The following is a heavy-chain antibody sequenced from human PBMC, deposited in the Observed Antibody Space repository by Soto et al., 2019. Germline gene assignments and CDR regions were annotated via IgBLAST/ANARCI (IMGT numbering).Heavy chain of an antibody. D-gene: IGHD3-22*01. CDR3: AKGVYYYDSSGYYYSPTDAFDI. J-gene: IGHJ3*02. CDR1: GFTFSSYA. Sequence: GGSLRLSCTASGFTFSSYAMSWVRQAPGKGLEWVSAISGSGGSTYYADSVKGRFTISRDNSKNTLYLQMNSLRAEDTAVYYCAKGVYYYDSSGYYYSPTDAFDIWGQGTMVTVSS. V-gene: IGHV3-23*01. CDR2: ISGSGGST.